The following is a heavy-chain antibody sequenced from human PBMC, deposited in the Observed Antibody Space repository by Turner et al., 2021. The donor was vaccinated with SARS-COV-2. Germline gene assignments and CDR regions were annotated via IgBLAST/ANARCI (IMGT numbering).Heavy chain of an antibody. CDR1: GFTFSSYA. Sequence: EVQLLETGGGLVQHGGALKLSSQASGFTFSSYAMSWVRQAPGKGLEWVSAISGSGGSTYYADAVKGRFTISRDNSKNTLYLQMNSLRAEDTAVYYCAKADRVMIVVVITLFDYWGQGTLVTVSS. CDR2: ISGSGGST. J-gene: IGHJ4*02. CDR3: AKADRVMIVVVITLFDY. D-gene: IGHD3-22*01. V-gene: IGHV3-23*01.